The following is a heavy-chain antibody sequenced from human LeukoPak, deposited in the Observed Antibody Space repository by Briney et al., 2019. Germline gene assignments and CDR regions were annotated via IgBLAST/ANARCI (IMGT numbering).Heavy chain of an antibody. V-gene: IGHV4-59*11. J-gene: IGHJ6*03. D-gene: IGHD4-11*01. CDR2: TYYSGST. Sequence: SETLSLTCTVSGGSIGSHYWSWIRQPPGKGLEWIGYTYYSGSTNYNPSLKSRVTISVGTSKNQFSLKLSSVTAADTAVYYCARDVAGDYSGYYYYMDVWGKGTTVTVSS. CDR1: GGSIGSHY. CDR3: ARDVAGDYSGYYYYMDV.